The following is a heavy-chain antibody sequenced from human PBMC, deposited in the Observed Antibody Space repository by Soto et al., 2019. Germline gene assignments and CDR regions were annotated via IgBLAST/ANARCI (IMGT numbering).Heavy chain of an antibody. D-gene: IGHD3-22*01. CDR2: IYPGDSQT. V-gene: IGHV5-51*01. CDR1: GYSFISYW. CDR3: ARQIYDSDTGPNFQYYFDS. J-gene: IGHJ4*02. Sequence: PGESLKISCKASGYSFISYWIGWVRQTPGKGLEWMGIIYPGDSQTYYSPSFRGHVTISVTKSITTVFLQWSSLRASDTAMYYCARQIYDSDTGPNFQYYFDSWGQGTPVTVSS.